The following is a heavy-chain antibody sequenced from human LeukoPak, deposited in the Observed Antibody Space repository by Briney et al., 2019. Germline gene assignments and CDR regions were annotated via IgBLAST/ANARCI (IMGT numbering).Heavy chain of an antibody. D-gene: IGHD6-6*01. CDR1: GGSISNHY. V-gene: IGHV4-59*03. J-gene: IGHJ4*02. CDR3: VGGKYSSSYFDY. Sequence: SKTLSLTCSVSGGSISNHYWSWIRQSPEKGLEWIGYSYYKVSTNYNPSLRSRVTISVDTSKNQFSLKLSSVTAADTAVYFCVGGKYSSSYFDYWGQGTLVTVSS. CDR2: SYYKVST.